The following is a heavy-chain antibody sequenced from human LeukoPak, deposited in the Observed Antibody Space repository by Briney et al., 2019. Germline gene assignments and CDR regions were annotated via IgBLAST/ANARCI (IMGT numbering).Heavy chain of an antibody. D-gene: IGHD2-15*01. CDR3: AKDRSPYCSGGSCYPGGMDV. V-gene: IGHV3-30*18. J-gene: IGHJ6*02. CDR1: GFTFSSYG. Sequence: GRSLRLSCAASGFTFSSYGMHWVRQAPGKGLEWVAVISYDGSNKYYADSVKGRFTISRDNSKNTLYLQMNSLRAEDTAVYYCAKDRSPYCSGGSCYPGGMDVWGQGTTVTVSS. CDR2: ISYDGSNK.